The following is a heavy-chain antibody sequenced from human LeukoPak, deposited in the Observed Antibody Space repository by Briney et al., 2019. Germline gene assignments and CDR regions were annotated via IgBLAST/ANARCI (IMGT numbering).Heavy chain of an antibody. CDR1: GYTFTSYG. CDR2: ISAYNGNT. J-gene: IGHJ4*02. Sequence: ASVKVSCKPSGYTFTSYGISWVRQAPGQGLEWMGWISAYNGNTNYAQKLQGRVTMTTGTSTSTAYMELRSLRSDDTAVYYCARVVGGSYYSANCFDYWGRGTLVTVSS. D-gene: IGHD1-26*01. V-gene: IGHV1-18*01. CDR3: ARVVGGSYYSANCFDY.